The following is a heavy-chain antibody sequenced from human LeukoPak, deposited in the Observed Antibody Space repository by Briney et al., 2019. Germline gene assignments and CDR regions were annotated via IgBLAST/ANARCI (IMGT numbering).Heavy chain of an antibody. D-gene: IGHD4-17*01. CDR1: SGSLSGYS. Sequence: SETLSLTCAVSSGSLSGYSWGWIRQAPGKGLDWIGEIHHSGSTTYNSSLKNRVTISLDKPKSQFSLILTSVTAADTAVYYCTRQSGTVTPIDYWGQGILVTVFS. J-gene: IGHJ4*02. CDR3: TRQSGTVTPIDY. V-gene: IGHV4-34*01. CDR2: IHHSGST.